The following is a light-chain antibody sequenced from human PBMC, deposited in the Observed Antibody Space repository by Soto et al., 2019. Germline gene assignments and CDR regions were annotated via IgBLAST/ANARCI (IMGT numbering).Light chain of an antibody. V-gene: IGKV3-20*01. CDR3: QQYGSPPQT. Sequence: EIAMTQSPATLSVSPGERATLSFRASQSVSSNLAWYQQKPGQAPRLLIYGASSRATDIPDRISGSGSGTDFTLTISRLEPEDFAVYYCQQYGSPPQTFGQGTKVDIK. J-gene: IGKJ1*01. CDR1: QSVSSN. CDR2: GAS.